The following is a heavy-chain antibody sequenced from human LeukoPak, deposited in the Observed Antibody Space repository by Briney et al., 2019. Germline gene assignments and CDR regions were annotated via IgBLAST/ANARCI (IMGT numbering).Heavy chain of an antibody. D-gene: IGHD2-21*02. V-gene: IGHV4-39*07. CDR3: ARYSYCGGDCYDAFDI. CDR1: GGSISSTNYY. CDR2: IYYTGTT. Sequence: SETLSLTCTVSGGSISSTNYYWGWIRQPPGKGLEWIGTIYYTGTTYYNPSLTSRVTMSVDTSKNHFSLKLSAVTAADTAVYYCARYSYCGGDCYDAFDIWGQGTMVTVSS. J-gene: IGHJ3*02.